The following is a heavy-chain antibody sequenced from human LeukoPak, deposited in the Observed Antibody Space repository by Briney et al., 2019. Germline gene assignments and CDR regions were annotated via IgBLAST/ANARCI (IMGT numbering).Heavy chain of an antibody. CDR1: GFTFSSYA. Sequence: PGGSLRLSCAASGFTFSSYAMSWVRQAPGKGLEWVSVIYSGGSTYYADSVKGRFTISRDNSKNTLYLQMNSLRAEDTAVYYCARVRYYGSGSYPTRAFDYWGQGTLVTVSS. CDR3: ARVRYYGSGSYPTRAFDY. CDR2: IYSGGST. J-gene: IGHJ4*02. V-gene: IGHV3-66*01. D-gene: IGHD3-10*01.